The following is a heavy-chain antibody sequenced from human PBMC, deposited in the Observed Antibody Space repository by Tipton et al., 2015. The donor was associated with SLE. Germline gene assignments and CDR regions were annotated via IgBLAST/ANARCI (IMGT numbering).Heavy chain of an antibody. Sequence: SLRLSCAASGFTFRSYGMHWVRQAPGKGLEWVAVIWNDGSNKYYADSVKGRFTISRDNSKNTLYLQMNSPRAEDTAVYFCAKDLRGATAPYFYYYGMDVWGQGTTVTVSS. D-gene: IGHD1-26*01. J-gene: IGHJ6*02. V-gene: IGHV3-33*06. CDR1: GFTFRSYG. CDR3: AKDLRGATAPYFYYYGMDV. CDR2: IWNDGSNK.